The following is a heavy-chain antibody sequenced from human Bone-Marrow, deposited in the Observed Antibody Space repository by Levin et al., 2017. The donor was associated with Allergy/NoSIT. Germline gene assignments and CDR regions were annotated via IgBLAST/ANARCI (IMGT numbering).Heavy chain of an antibody. CDR1: GGSVSSGSYY. V-gene: IGHV4-61*01. CDR2: IYYSGST. D-gene: IGHD6-19*01. CDR3: ARDRAGSGWDDY. J-gene: IGHJ4*02. Sequence: PSETLSLTCTVSGGSVSSGSYYWSWIRQPPGKGLEWIGYIYYSGSTNYNPSLKSRVTISVDTSKNQFSLKLSSVTAADTAVYYCARDRAGSGWDDYWGQGTLVTVSS.